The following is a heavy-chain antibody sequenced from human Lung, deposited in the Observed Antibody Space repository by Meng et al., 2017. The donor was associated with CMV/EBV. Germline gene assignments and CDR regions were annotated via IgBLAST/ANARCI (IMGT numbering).Heavy chain of an antibody. V-gene: IGHV3-21*01. D-gene: IGHD6-6*01. Sequence: SXAASGFTFRSYSMNWVRQAPGKGLEWVSSISSSSSYVYYADSVKGRFTISRDNAKNSQYLQMKSLRAEDTAVYYCARDTEQLVRGGGMDVWGQGTXVTVSS. CDR2: ISSSSSYV. J-gene: IGHJ6*02. CDR3: ARDTEQLVRGGGMDV. CDR1: GFTFRSYS.